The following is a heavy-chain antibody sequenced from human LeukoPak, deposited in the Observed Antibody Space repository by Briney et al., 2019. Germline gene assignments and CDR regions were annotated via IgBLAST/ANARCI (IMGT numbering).Heavy chain of an antibody. V-gene: IGHV3-33*06. Sequence: PGGSLRLSCVASRFTFSHFGMHWVRQAPGKGLGWVAVIWSDATNQYYADSVKGRFTISRDNSRNTVFLQMNNLRVEDSAVYFCAKDAQRGFDYSNSLESWGQGTLVTVSS. CDR3: AKDAQRGFDYSNSLES. J-gene: IGHJ4*02. CDR2: IWSDATNQ. D-gene: IGHD4-11*01. CDR1: RFTFSHFG.